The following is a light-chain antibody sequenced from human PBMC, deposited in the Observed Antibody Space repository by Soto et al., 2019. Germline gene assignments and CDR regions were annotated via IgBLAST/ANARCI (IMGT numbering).Light chain of an antibody. CDR1: QSISRW. J-gene: IGKJ4*01. V-gene: IGKV1-5*01. Sequence: DIQMTQSPSTXSASVGDRVTITCRASQSISRWLAWSQQKPGKAPKLLIYDASNLQSGVSSRFSGSGSGTEFTLTITSLQPDDFATYYCQQYSSFLTFGGGTKVDIK. CDR2: DAS. CDR3: QQYSSFLT.